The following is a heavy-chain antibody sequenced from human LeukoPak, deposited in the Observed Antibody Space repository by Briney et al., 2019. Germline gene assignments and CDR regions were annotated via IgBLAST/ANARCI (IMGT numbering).Heavy chain of an antibody. CDR1: GYSFTSYW. Sequence: GESLKISCKGSGYSFTSYWIGWVRQMPGEGLEWMGIIYPGDSDTRYSPSFQGQVTISADKSISTAYLQWSSLKASDTAMYYCARLWFDTGDAFDIWGQGTMVTVSS. V-gene: IGHV5-51*01. D-gene: IGHD3-10*01. J-gene: IGHJ3*02. CDR2: IYPGDSDT. CDR3: ARLWFDTGDAFDI.